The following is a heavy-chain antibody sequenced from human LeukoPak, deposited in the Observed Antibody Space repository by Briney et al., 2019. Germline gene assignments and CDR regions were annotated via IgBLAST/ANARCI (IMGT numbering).Heavy chain of an antibody. CDR2: SNGDGSST. V-gene: IGHV3-74*01. Sequence: PGGSLRLSCAASGFTFSSYWMHWVRQAPGKGLVWVSRSNGDGSSTSYADSVKGRFTISRDNAKNTMYLQVNSLRVEDTAVYYCARGGRGQEDGACDIWGQGTMVTVSS. CDR1: GFTFSSYW. CDR3: ARGGRGQEDGACDI. J-gene: IGHJ3*02. D-gene: IGHD2-15*01.